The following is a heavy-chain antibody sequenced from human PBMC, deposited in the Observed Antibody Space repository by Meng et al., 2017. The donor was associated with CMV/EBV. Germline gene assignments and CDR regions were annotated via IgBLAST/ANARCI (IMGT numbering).Heavy chain of an antibody. CDR3: AKNQDILATGVAFDY. CDR1: GFTFDDYT. CDR2: ISWDSGST. J-gene: IGHJ4*02. V-gene: IGHV3-43*01. D-gene: IGHD5-12*01. Sequence: GESLKISCAASGFTFDDYTMHWVRQAPGKGLEWVSLISWDSGSTYYADSVKGRFTISRDNSKNSLYLQMNSLRTKDTALYYCAKNQDILATGVAFDYWGQGTLVTVSS.